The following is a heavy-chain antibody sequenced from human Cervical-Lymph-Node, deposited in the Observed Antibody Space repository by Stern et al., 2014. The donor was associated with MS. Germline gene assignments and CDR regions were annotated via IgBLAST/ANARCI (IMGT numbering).Heavy chain of an antibody. D-gene: IGHD2-15*01. Sequence: EVQLVQSGGGLVPPGGSLRLSCAASGFTFSDYAMSWVRQAPGKGLESVSAISLSGGSTFYADSVQGRFTISRDNSKNTLYLQMNSLRAEDTAVYYCAKDRELVVVTFDSWGQGTLVTVSS. CDR2: ISLSGGST. V-gene: IGHV3-23*04. CDR3: AKDRELVVVTFDS. J-gene: IGHJ4*02. CDR1: GFTFSDYA.